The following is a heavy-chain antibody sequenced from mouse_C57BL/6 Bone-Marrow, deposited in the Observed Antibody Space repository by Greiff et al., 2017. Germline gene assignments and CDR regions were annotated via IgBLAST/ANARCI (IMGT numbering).Heavy chain of an antibody. CDR3: ASHYYGSSYGGYAMDY. Sequence: VQLQQSGPELVKPGASVKISCKASGYTFTDYYMNWVKQSHGKSLEWIGDINPNNGGTSYNQKFTGKATLTVDKSSSTAYMELRSLTSEDSAVYYCASHYYGSSYGGYAMDYWGQGTSVTVSS. V-gene: IGHV1-26*01. CDR2: INPNNGGT. J-gene: IGHJ4*01. D-gene: IGHD1-1*01. CDR1: GYTFTDYY.